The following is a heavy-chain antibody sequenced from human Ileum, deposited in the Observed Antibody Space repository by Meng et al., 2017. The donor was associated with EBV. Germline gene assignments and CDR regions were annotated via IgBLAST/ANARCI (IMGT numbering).Heavy chain of an antibody. V-gene: IGHV4-34*01. CDR2: INHSGST. CDR1: GGSFSGYY. J-gene: IGHJ4*02. CDR3: ARGRGYGDYGSLY. Sequence: QEWGAGLLKPAGTRSITCAVYGGSFSGYYWSWIRQPPGKGLEWIGEINHSGSTNYNPSLKRRVTISVDTSKNQFSLKLSSVTAADTAVYYCARGRGYGDYGSLYWGQGTLVTVSS. D-gene: IGHD4-17*01.